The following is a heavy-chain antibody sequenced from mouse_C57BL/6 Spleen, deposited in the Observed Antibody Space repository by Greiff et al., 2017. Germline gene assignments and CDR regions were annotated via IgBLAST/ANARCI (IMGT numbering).Heavy chain of an antibody. D-gene: IGHD1-1*01. CDR2: INPNNGGT. CDR1: GYTFTDYN. Sequence: VQLQQSGPELVKPGASVKIPCKASGYTFTDYNMDWVKQSHGKSLEWIGDINPNNGGTIYNQKFKGKATLTVEKYSSTAYMELRCLTSGGTAVYYFARGPRDGSSLDYAMDYWGQGTSVTVSS. V-gene: IGHV1-18*01. CDR3: ARGPRDGSSLDYAMDY. J-gene: IGHJ4*01.